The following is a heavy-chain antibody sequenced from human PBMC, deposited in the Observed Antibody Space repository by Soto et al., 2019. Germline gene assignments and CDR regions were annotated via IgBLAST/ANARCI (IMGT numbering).Heavy chain of an antibody. Sequence: PGGSLRLSCAASGFTFDDYAMHWVRQAPGKGLEWVSGISWNSGSIGYADSVKGRFTISRDNAKNSLYLQMNSLRAEDTALYYCAKVLRLGELSPIDYWGQGTLVTVSP. D-gene: IGHD3-16*02. CDR2: ISWNSGSI. CDR3: AKVLRLGELSPIDY. J-gene: IGHJ4*02. CDR1: GFTFDDYA. V-gene: IGHV3-9*01.